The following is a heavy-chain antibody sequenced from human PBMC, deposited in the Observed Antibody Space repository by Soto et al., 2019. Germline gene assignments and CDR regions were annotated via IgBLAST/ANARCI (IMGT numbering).Heavy chain of an antibody. CDR3: GRDLYYYGNRDYYYYYMDG. CDR1: AYTFTSCD. J-gene: IGHJ6*03. V-gene: IGHV1-18*01. CDR2: ISAYNGNT. Sequence: GRSVTVCCTASAYTFTSCDISWVRQATGQGLKWMGWISAYNGNTGYAQKLQGRVTMTTDTSTSTAYMERRSLRSDDTAVYYCGRDLYYYGNRDYYYYYMDGWGKGTTVTVS. D-gene: IGHD3-10*01.